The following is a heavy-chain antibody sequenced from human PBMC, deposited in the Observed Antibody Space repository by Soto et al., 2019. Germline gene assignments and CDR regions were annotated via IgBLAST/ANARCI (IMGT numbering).Heavy chain of an antibody. D-gene: IGHD2-15*01. J-gene: IGHJ6*02. CDR2: INPGYPAGRST. CDR3: ANPSSPYCSGGICYAPLYYYGMDV. V-gene: IGHV1-46*01. CDR1: GYTLTTFF. Sequence: ASVKGSCKASGYTLTTFFMHWVRQAPGQGLEWMGVINPGYPAGRSTTYAQKFQGRVTMTTDTSTSTAYMELSRLRSEDTAVYYCANPSSPYCSGGICYAPLYYYGMDVWGQGTTVTVSS.